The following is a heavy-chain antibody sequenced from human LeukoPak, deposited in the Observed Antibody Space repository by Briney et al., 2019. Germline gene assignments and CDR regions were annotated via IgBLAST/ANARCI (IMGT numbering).Heavy chain of an antibody. J-gene: IGHJ6*02. D-gene: IGHD3-10*01. Sequence: GGSLRLSCAASGFTFSSYAMSWVRQAPGKGLEWVSAISGSGGSTYYADSVKGRFTISRDNSKNTLYLQMNSLRAEDTAVYYCAREYMDYYYYGMDVWGQGTTVTVSS. V-gene: IGHV3-23*01. CDR3: AREYMDYYYYGMDV. CDR2: ISGSGGST. CDR1: GFTFSSYA.